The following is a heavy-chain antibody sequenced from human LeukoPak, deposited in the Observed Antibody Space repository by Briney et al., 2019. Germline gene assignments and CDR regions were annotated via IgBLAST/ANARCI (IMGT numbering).Heavy chain of an antibody. D-gene: IGHD2-2*01. V-gene: IGHV3-23*01. CDR3: ARDPGYCGRTSCYAVWNFDS. Sequence: PGGSLRLSCAASRFTFSSYAMGWVRQAPGKGLEWVSAISGSGGSTYYADSVKGRFTISRDNDTNSLYLQMNSLRDEDTAVYYCARDPGYCGRTSCYAVWNFDSWGQGTLVTVSS. J-gene: IGHJ4*02. CDR1: RFTFSSYA. CDR2: ISGSGGST.